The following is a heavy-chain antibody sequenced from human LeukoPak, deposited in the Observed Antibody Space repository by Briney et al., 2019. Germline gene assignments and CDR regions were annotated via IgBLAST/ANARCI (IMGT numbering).Heavy chain of an antibody. CDR2: INTDGSIT. D-gene: IGHD1/OR15-1a*01. CDR1: GFTFSDYW. V-gene: IGHV3-74*01. Sequence: GGSLRLSCAASGFTFSDYWIHWVRQAPGKGLVWVSRINTDGSITNYADSVKGRFSISRDNAKNTLYLQMNSLRAEDTAVYYCAKDRNWNTEGWFDPWGQGTLVTVSS. CDR3: AKDRNWNTEGWFDP. J-gene: IGHJ5*02.